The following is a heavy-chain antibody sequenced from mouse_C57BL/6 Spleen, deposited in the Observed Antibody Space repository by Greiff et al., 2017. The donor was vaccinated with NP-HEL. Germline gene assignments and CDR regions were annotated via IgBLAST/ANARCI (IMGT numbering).Heavy chain of an antibody. D-gene: IGHD2-4*01. V-gene: IGHV3-6*01. Sequence: ESGPGLVKPSQSLSLTCSVTGYSITSGYYWNWIRQFPGNKLEWMGYISYDGSNNYNPSLKNRISITRDTSKNQFFLKLNSVTTEDTATYYCAREDYDRRRYYAMDYWGQGTSVTVSS. CDR2: ISYDGSN. J-gene: IGHJ4*01. CDR3: AREDYDRRRYYAMDY. CDR1: GYSITSGYY.